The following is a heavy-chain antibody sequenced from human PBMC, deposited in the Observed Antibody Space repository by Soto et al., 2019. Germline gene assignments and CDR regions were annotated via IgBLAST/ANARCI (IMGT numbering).Heavy chain of an antibody. J-gene: IGHJ6*02. CDR3: ARDFWAGGFGELSTDGMDV. V-gene: IGHV1-69*13. CDR2: IIPIFGTA. D-gene: IGHD3-16*02. Sequence: SVKVSCEASGGTFSSYAISWVRQAPGQGLEWMGGIIPIFGTANYAQKFQGRVTITADESTSTAYMELSSLRSEDTAVYYCARDFWAGGFGELSTDGMDVWGQGTTVTVSS. CDR1: GGTFSSYA.